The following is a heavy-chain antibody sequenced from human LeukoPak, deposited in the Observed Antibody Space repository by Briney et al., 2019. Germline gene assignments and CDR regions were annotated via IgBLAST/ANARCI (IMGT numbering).Heavy chain of an antibody. CDR3: ARDNDKVVDH. Sequence: ASVKVSCKTSGYTFSNYGISWVRQPPGQGLEWMGWITAYNGNRLYAQRFQGRITLTRDTSTSTSYMELGSLEDDDTAIYYVARDNDKVVDHWGQGTLVTVSS. D-gene: IGHD1-1*01. V-gene: IGHV1-18*01. CDR2: ITAYNGNR. J-gene: IGHJ4*01. CDR1: GYTFSNYG.